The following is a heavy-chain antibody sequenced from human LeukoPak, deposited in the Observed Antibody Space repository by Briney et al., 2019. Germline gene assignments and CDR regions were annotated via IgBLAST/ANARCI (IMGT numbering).Heavy chain of an antibody. CDR2: INPNSGGT. CDR3: ARVGGVTGPTWSY. Sequence: ASVKVSCKASGYTFTGYYMHWVRQAPGQGLEWMGWINPNSGGTNYAQKFQGRVTMTRDTSISTAYMELSRLRSDDTAVYYCARVGGVTGPTWSYWGQGTLVTVSS. V-gene: IGHV1-2*02. CDR1: GYTFTGYY. D-gene: IGHD1-7*01. J-gene: IGHJ4*02.